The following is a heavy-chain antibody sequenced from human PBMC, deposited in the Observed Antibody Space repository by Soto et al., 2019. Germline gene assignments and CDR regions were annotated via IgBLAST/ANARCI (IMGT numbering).Heavy chain of an antibody. CDR2: RYYTGSA. Sequence: QVQLQESGPGLVKPSETLSLTCTVSGGSIRSCCLCWRRNPPGTGLGRFGYRYYTGSANYNPTLKSRVTTSIDTSRNQFSLVLSSVTAADTAEYYGAAAGLVATTLGYMDVWGKGTTVTVSS. D-gene: IGHD6-13*01. CDR1: GGSIRSCC. V-gene: IGHV4-59*13. J-gene: IGHJ6*03. CDR3: AAAGLVATTLGYMDV.